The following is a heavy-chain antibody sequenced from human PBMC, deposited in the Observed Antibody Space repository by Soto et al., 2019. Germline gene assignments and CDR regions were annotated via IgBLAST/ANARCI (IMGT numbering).Heavy chain of an antibody. CDR1: GFTFRTYG. Sequence: QVQLVESGGGVVQPGRSLRLSCAASGFTFRTYGMHWVRQAPGKGLEWVAAIWYDGSNENYADSVKGRFIISRDNSKNTLYLQMNSLRVEDTAVYYCAREGGIVGASSFDYWGQGTLVTVSS. CDR3: AREGGIVGASSFDY. V-gene: IGHV3-33*08. CDR2: IWYDGSNE. D-gene: IGHD1-26*01. J-gene: IGHJ4*02.